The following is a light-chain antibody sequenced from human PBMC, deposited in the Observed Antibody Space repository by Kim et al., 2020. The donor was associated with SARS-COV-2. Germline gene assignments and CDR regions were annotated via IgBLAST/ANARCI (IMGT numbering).Light chain of an antibody. CDR2: QVS. CDR1: SSDIGVYNY. V-gene: IGLV2-8*01. CDR3: SSYAAGNTMI. J-gene: IGLJ2*01. Sequence: GPSVTISCTGTSSDIGVYNYVSWYQQHPGKAPKLMIYQVSKRPSGVPDRFSGSKSGNTASLTVSGLQTEDEADYYCSSYAAGNTMIFGGGTQLTVL.